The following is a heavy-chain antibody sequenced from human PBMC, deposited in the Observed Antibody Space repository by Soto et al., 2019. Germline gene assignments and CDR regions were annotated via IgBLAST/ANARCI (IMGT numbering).Heavy chain of an antibody. CDR1: GGSISTGDFS. Sequence: QVQLQESGPGLVKPSQTLSLTCTVSGGSISTGDFSWTWIRQHPGKGLEWIGDMYHSGSPYYNPSLTGRLTISVDPSKSQCALRLRSVTAADPAVYYCARSRGNVVGLNPEDTYFAPWGRGTLVTVSS. CDR3: ARSRGNVVGLNPEDTYFAP. V-gene: IGHV4-31*03. J-gene: IGHJ5*02. CDR2: MYHSGSP. D-gene: IGHD2-21*01.